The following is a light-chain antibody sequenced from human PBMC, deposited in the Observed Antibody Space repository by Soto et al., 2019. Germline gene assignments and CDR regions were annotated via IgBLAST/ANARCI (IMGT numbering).Light chain of an antibody. V-gene: IGKV1-5*01. CDR2: DAS. CDR3: QEYKSYSWK. Sequence: SVGDRVTITCRASQSISSWLAWYQQKPGKAPKLLIYDASSLESGVPSRVSGSGSGTEFTLTIDSLQPDDFATYYCQEYKSYSWKFGQGTKVDIK. J-gene: IGKJ1*01. CDR1: QSISSW.